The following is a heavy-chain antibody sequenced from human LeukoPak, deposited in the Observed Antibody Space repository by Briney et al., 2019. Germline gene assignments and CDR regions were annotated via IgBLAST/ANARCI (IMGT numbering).Heavy chain of an antibody. CDR3: ARAPSGCGGTCAFDY. Sequence: SETLSLTCTVSGGSTSNSFWSWIRQPAGKGLEWIGPIYTDGSTNSNPSLRSRLTMSLDTSKNQFSLQLTSVTAADTAVYFCARAPSGCGGTCAFDYWGQGTLVTVSS. CDR1: GGSTSNSF. J-gene: IGHJ4*02. V-gene: IGHV4-4*07. D-gene: IGHD2-15*01. CDR2: IYTDGST.